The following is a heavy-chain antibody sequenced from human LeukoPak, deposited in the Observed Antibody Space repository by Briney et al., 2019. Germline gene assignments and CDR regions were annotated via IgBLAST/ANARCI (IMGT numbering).Heavy chain of an antibody. J-gene: IGHJ6*02. CDR3: AKVAVTTPAALYYYYGMDV. CDR2: ISGSGGST. CDR1: GFTFSSYA. Sequence: GGSLRLSCAASGFTFSSYAMSWVRQAPGKGLEWVSAISGSGGSTYYADSVKGRFTISGDNSKNTLYLQMNSLRAEDTAVYYCAKVAVTTPAALYYYYGMDVWGQGTTVTVSS. V-gene: IGHV3-23*01. D-gene: IGHD4-17*01.